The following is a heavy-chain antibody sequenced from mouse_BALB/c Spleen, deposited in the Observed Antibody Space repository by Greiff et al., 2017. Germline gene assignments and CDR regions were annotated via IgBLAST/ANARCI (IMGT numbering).Heavy chain of an antibody. D-gene: IGHD2-14*01. CDR2: ISSGGSYT. V-gene: IGHV5-6-4*01. CDR3: TRGANYRYDFDY. CDR1: GFTFSSYT. J-gene: IGHJ2*01. Sequence: EVKLVESGGDLVKPGGSLKLSCAASGFTFSSYTMSWVRQTPEKRLEWVATISSGGSYTYYPDSVKGRFTISRDNAKNTLYLQMSSLKSEDTAMYYCTRGANYRYDFDYWGQGTTLTVSS.